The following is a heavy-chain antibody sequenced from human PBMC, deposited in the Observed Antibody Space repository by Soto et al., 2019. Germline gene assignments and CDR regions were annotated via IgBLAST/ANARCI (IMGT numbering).Heavy chain of an antibody. Sequence: SETLSLTCTVSGGSISSSSYYWGWIRQPPGKGLEWIGSIYYSGSTYYNPSLKSRVTISVDTSKNQFSLELSSLRSEDTAVYYCAKQGHLHCSGTSCPYYFDSWGEGTLVTVSS. CDR1: GGSISSSSYY. V-gene: IGHV4-39*01. CDR2: IYYSGST. CDR3: AKQGHLHCSGTSCPYYFDS. D-gene: IGHD2-2*01. J-gene: IGHJ4*02.